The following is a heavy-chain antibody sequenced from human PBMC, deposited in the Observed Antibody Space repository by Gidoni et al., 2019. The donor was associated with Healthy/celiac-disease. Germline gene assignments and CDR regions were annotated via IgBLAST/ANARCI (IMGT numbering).Heavy chain of an antibody. CDR3: ARDLGGVGATVDY. V-gene: IGHV4-4*02. CDR2: IYQSGST. Sequence: QVQLPESGPGLVKPSGTLSLTCAVSGGSISSSNWWSWVRQPPGKGLERFGEIYQSGSTNYNPSLKSRVTISVDKSKNQFSLKLISVTAADTAVYYCARDLGGVGATVDYWGQGTLVTVSS. J-gene: IGHJ4*02. D-gene: IGHD1-26*01. CDR1: GGSISSSNW.